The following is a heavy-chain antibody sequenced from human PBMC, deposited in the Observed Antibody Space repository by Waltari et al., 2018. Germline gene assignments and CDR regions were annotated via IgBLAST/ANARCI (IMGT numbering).Heavy chain of an antibody. D-gene: IGHD3-3*01. J-gene: IGHJ4*02. CDR3: ARNDFWTGYTYFLDH. CDR1: GFSFSSYW. Sequence: EVQLVESGGGLVQPGGSLSLSWVASGFSFSSYWMSWVRQAPGKGLEWVANIKQDGSEKYYVDSAKGRFTISRDNAKNSLYLQMNGLRAEDTAVYYCARNDFWTGYTYFLDHWGQGTVVTVSS. CDR2: IKQDGSEK. V-gene: IGHV3-7*01.